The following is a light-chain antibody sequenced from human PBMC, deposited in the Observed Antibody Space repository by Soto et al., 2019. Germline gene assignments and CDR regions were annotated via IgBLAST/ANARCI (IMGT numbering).Light chain of an antibody. V-gene: IGKV3D-20*02. CDR1: QSLSNNIY. Sequence: EIVLTQSPGTLSLSPGERATLSCRASQSLSNNIYLAWYQQKPGQAPRLLIYGASSRATGIPNRFSGSGSGTDFTLTISRLEPEDAAVYYCQQRSNWPPITFGQGTRLEI. J-gene: IGKJ5*01. CDR3: QQRSNWPPIT. CDR2: GAS.